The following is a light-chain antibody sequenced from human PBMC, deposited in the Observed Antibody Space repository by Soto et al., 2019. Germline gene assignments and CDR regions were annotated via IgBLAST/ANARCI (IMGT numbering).Light chain of an antibody. CDR3: QHYKAWPLA. J-gene: IGKJ4*01. V-gene: IGKV3-15*01. CDR2: DAY. Sequence: EIIMTQSPATLSVSPGERVTLSCRASQGVGSTLAWYRQQPGQAPRLLIYDAYIRASGVPARFSGSGSGTEFTLTISGLKSEDFAVYFCQHYKAWPLAFGGGTQVEIK. CDR1: QGVGST.